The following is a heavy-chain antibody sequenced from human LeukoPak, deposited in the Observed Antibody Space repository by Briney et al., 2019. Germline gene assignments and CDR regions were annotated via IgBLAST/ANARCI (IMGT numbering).Heavy chain of an antibody. CDR3: AKEIAVASMFDY. D-gene: IGHD6-13*01. J-gene: IGHJ4*02. Sequence: GGSLRLSCAASGFSFSSYGMHWVRQAPGKGQEWVAVISYDGNTNYYADSVKGRFTISRDNSKNTLYLQMNSLRAEDTAVYYCAKEIAVASMFDYWGQGTLVTVSS. CDR1: GFSFSSYG. V-gene: IGHV3-30*18. CDR2: ISYDGNTN.